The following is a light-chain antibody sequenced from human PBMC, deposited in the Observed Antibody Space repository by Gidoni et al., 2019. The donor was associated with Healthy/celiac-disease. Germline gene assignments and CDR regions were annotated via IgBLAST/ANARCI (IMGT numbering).Light chain of an antibody. CDR1: AVPKQY. V-gene: IGLV3-25*03. J-gene: IGLJ3*02. CDR3: QSADSSGTYKV. Sequence: SYELTQPPSVSVSPGQTARITCSGDAVPKQYAYWYQQKPGQAPVLVIYKDSERPSGIPERFSGPSSGTTVTLTISGVQAEDEADYYCQSADSSGTYKVFGGGTKLTVL. CDR2: KDS.